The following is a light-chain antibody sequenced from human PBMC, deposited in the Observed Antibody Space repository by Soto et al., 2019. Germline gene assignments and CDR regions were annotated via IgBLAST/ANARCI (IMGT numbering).Light chain of an antibody. J-gene: IGKJ1*01. CDR3: QQRGTTWT. Sequence: EIVLTQSPATLSLSPGERATLSCRASQSVSSYLAWYQQKPGQAPRLLIYDASNRATGIPARFSGSGSGTDFTLTISSLEPEDFAVYYCQQRGTTWTFGQGTKVDIK. CDR2: DAS. CDR1: QSVSSY. V-gene: IGKV3-11*01.